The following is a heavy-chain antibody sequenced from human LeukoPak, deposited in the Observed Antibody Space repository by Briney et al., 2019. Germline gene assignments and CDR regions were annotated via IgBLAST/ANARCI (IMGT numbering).Heavy chain of an antibody. CDR3: ATGDRRYCSSTSCYPIRYWYFDL. CDR1: GGTFSSCA. V-gene: IGHV1-69*01. D-gene: IGHD2-2*01. J-gene: IGHJ2*01. CDR2: IIPIFGTA. Sequence: SVKVSCKASGGTFSSCAISWVRQAPGQGLERMGGIIPIFGTANYAQKFQGRVTITADESTSTAYMELSSLRSEDTAVYYCATGDRRYCSSTSCYPIRYWYFDLWGRGTLVTVSS.